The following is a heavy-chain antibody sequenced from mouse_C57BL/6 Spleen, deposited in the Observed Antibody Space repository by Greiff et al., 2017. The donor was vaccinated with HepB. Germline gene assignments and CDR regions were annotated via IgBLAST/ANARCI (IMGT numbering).Heavy chain of an antibody. CDR3: AKKDYDYGYAMDY. J-gene: IGHJ4*01. V-gene: IGHV2-5*01. Sequence: VKLQESGPGLVQPSQSLSITCTVSGFSLTSYGVHWVRQSPGKGLEWLGVIWRGGSTDYNAAFMSRLSITKDNSKSQVFFKMNSLQADDTAIYYCAKKDYDYGYAMDYWGQGTSVTVSS. CDR1: GFSLTSYG. CDR2: IWRGGST. D-gene: IGHD2-4*01.